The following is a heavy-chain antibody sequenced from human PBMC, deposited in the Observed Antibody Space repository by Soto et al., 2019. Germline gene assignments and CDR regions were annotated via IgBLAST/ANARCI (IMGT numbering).Heavy chain of an antibody. J-gene: IGHJ6*02. D-gene: IGHD4-17*01. CDR2: ISYDGSNK. V-gene: IGHV3-30*18. CDR3: AKDRLPRWTSGYYGMDV. Sequence: PGGSLRLSCAASGFTFSSYGMHCVRQAPGKGLEWVAVISYDGSNKYYADSVKGRFTISRDNSKNTLYLQMNSLRAEDTAVYYCAKDRLPRWTSGYYGMDVWGQGTTVTVSS. CDR1: GFTFSSYG.